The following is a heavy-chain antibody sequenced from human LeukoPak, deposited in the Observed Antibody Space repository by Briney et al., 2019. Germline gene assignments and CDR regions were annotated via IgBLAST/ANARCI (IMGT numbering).Heavy chain of an antibody. Sequence: GCLRLSCVASGFTFSIYGVTWGREAPGKGLEWVSGISGSGDATYHADSVKERFTISRDNSKNTLYLQMNSLRAEDTAGYYCARDRGVSGQGTTVSVSS. V-gene: IGHV3-23*01. CDR3: ARDRGV. CDR2: ISGSGDAT. J-gene: IGHJ6*02. CDR1: GFTFSIYG.